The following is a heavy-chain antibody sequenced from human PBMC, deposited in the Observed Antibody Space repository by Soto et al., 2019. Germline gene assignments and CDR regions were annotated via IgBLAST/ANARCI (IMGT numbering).Heavy chain of an antibody. V-gene: IGHV3-33*01. D-gene: IGHD2-2*01. Sequence: ESGGGVVQPGRSLRLSCAASGFTFSSYGMHWVRQAPGKGLEWVAVIWYDGSNKYYADSVKGRFTISRDNSKNTLYLQMNSLRAEDTAVYYCAREGVPAAYYYYYYYGMDVWGQGTTVTVSS. CDR1: GFTFSSYG. CDR2: IWYDGSNK. J-gene: IGHJ6*02. CDR3: AREGVPAAYYYYYYYGMDV.